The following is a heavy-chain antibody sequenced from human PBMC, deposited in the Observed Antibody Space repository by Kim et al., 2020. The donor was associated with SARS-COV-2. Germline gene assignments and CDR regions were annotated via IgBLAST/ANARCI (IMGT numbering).Heavy chain of an antibody. J-gene: IGHJ6*02. V-gene: IGHV1-69*13. Sequence: SVKVSCKASGGTFSSYAISWVRQAPGQGLEWMGGIIPIFGTANYAQKFQGRVTITADESTSTAYMELSSLRSEDTAVYYCARDRARFGVSKYYYYGMDVWGQGTTVTVSS. CDR3: ARDRARFGVSKYYYYGMDV. CDR2: IIPIFGTA. D-gene: IGHD3-3*01. CDR1: GGTFSSYA.